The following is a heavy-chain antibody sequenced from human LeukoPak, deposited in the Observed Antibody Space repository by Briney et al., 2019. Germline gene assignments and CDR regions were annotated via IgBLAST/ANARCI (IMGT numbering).Heavy chain of an antibody. V-gene: IGHV6-1*01. D-gene: IGHD3-10*01. CDR2: TYYRSKWYN. Sequence: SQTLSLTCAISGDSVSSNSAAWNWIGQSPSRGLEWLGRTYYRSKWYNDYAVSVKSRITINPDTSKNQFSLQLNSVTPEDTAVYYCARDRVSIWFGELTLQLDYWGQGTLVAVSS. J-gene: IGHJ4*02. CDR1: GDSVSSNSAA. CDR3: ARDRVSIWFGELTLQLDY.